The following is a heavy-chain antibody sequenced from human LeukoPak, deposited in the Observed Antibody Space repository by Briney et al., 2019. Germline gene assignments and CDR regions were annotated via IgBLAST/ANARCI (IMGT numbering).Heavy chain of an antibody. CDR1: GFTVSSNY. V-gene: IGHV3-53*01. D-gene: IGHD6-6*01. CDR3: ARDSGEYYFDY. Sequence: PGGSLRLSCAASGFTVSSNYMSWVRQAPGKGLEWVSVIYSGGTTYYADSVKGRFTISRDNSKNTVYLQTNSLRAEDTAVYYCARDSGEYYFDYWGQGTLVAVSA. CDR2: IYSGGTT. J-gene: IGHJ4*02.